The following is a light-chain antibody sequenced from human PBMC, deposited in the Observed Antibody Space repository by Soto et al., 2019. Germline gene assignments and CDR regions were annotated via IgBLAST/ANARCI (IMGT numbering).Light chain of an antibody. V-gene: IGLV2-14*01. CDR2: GVT. J-gene: IGLJ1*01. CDR3: SSYSSSRTLV. Sequence: QSALTQPASVSGSPGQSITISCTGTSSDVGFYNYVSWYQQHPGKAPKLILYGVTNRPSGVSNSFSGSKYGNTASLTISGIQAEDEADYYCSSYSSSRTLVCGTGTKVNV. CDR1: SSDVGFYNY.